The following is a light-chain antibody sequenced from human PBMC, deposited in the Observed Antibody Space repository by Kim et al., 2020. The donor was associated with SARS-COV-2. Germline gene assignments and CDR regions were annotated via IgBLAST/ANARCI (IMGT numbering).Light chain of an antibody. CDR2: YDS. J-gene: IGLJ3*02. Sequence: APRNTARITRGGNSIGSKGVQWYQQKPGQAPVLVIYYDSDRPSGLPERFSGSKSGNTATLTISRVEAGDEAGYYCQVWDSSSDHPVFGGGTQLTVL. CDR3: QVWDSSSDHPV. V-gene: IGLV3-21*04. CDR1: SIGSKG.